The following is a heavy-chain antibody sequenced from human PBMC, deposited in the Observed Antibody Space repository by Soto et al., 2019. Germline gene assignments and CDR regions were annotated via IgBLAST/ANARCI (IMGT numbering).Heavy chain of an antibody. D-gene: IGHD2-15*01. Sequence: TSETLSLTCAVYGGSFSGYYWSWIRQPPGKGLEWIGEINHSGSTNYNPSLKSRVTISVDTSKNQFSLKLSSVTAADTAVHYCAREGYCSGGSCYSRTLDYWGQGTLVTVSS. V-gene: IGHV4-34*01. CDR3: AREGYCSGGSCYSRTLDY. CDR1: GGSFSGYY. J-gene: IGHJ4*02. CDR2: INHSGST.